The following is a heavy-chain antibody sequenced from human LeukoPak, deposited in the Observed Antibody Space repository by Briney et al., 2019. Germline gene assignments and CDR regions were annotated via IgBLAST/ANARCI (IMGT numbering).Heavy chain of an antibody. Sequence: GRSLRLSCAASGFTFDDYAMHWVRQAPGKGLEWVSGISWNSGSIGYADSVKGRFTISRDNAKNSLYLQMNSLRAEDTALYYCAKDLHYGSGSYYTGQYYYYYYGMDVWGQGTTVTVSS. D-gene: IGHD3-10*01. J-gene: IGHJ6*02. V-gene: IGHV3-9*01. CDR3: AKDLHYGSGSYYTGQYYYYYYGMDV. CDR2: ISWNSGSI. CDR1: GFTFDDYA.